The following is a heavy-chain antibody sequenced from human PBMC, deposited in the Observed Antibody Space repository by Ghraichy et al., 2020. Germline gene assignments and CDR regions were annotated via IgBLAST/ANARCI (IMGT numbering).Heavy chain of an antibody. CDR1: GFTFTSSA. CDR3: AAGSPRGWYALADAFDI. D-gene: IGHD6-19*01. V-gene: IGHV1-58*01. Sequence: SVKVSCKASGFTFTSSAVQWVRQARGQRLEWIGWIVVGSGNTNYAQKFQERVTITRDMSTSTAYMELSSLRSEDTAVYYCAAGSPRGWYALADAFDIWGQGTMVTVSS. J-gene: IGHJ3*02. CDR2: IVVGSGNT.